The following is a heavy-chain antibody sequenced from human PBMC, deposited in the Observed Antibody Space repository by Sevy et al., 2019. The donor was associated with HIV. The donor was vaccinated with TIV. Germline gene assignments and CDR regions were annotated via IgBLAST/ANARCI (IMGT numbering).Heavy chain of an antibody. CDR3: AKKMGGGSGMAFLVDS. J-gene: IGHJ4*02. CDR1: GFTFSNFA. D-gene: IGHD5-18*01. V-gene: IGHV3-23*01. CDR2: ISGSGDYK. Sequence: GGSLRLSCAASGFTFSNFAMGWVRQAPGKGLDWISVISGSGDYKYYADSVKGRFTISRDNSKNTRSLQMNGLRAEDTASFYCAKKMGGGSGMAFLVDSWGQGTLVTVSS.